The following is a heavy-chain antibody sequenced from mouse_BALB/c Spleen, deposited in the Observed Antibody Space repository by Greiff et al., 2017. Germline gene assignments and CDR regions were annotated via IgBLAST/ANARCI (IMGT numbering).Heavy chain of an antibody. J-gene: IGHJ4*01. CDR2: ISYDGSN. Sequence: EVQLQESGPGLVKPSQSLSLTCSVTGYSITSGYYWNWIRQFPGNKLEWMGYISYDGSNNYNPSLKNRISITRDTSKNQFFLKLNSVTTEDTATYYCARRPPYYAMDYWGQGTSVTVSS. CDR1: GYSITSGYY. CDR3: ARRPPYYAMDY. V-gene: IGHV3-6*02.